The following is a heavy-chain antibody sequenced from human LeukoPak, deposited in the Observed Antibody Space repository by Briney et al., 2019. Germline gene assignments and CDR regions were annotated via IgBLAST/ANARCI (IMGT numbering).Heavy chain of an antibody. D-gene: IGHD6-13*01. CDR1: GFTFTSYN. Sequence: PGGSLRLSCAASGFTFTSYNMNWVRQAPGKGLEWVSSISSSSSYIYYADSVKGRFTISRDNAKNPLYLQMNSLRAEDTAVYYCASLYSSSSGYWGQGTLVTVSS. V-gene: IGHV3-21*01. CDR2: ISSSSSYI. CDR3: ASLYSSSSGY. J-gene: IGHJ4*02.